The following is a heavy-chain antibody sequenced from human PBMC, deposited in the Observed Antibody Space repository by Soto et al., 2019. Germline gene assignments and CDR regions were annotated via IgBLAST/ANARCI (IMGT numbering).Heavy chain of an antibody. J-gene: IGHJ4*02. D-gene: IGHD4-17*01. CDR2: ISGSGGST. V-gene: IGHV3-23*01. CDR3: AKSLNDYGDYGTFYFDY. CDR1: GFTFSSYA. Sequence: VQLLESGGGLVQPGGSLRLSCAASGFTFSSYAMSWVRQAPGKGLEWVSAISGSGGSTYYADSVKGRFTISRDNSKNTLYLQMNSLRAEDTAVYYCAKSLNDYGDYGTFYFDYWGQGTLVTVSS.